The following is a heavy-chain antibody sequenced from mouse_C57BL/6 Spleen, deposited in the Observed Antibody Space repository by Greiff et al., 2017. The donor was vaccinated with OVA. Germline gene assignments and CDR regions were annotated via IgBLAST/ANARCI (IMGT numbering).Heavy chain of an antibody. CDR3: ARSHLDSSPFAY. CDR2: INPSSGYT. CDR1: GYTFTSYW. J-gene: IGHJ3*01. D-gene: IGHD1-1*01. Sequence: QVQLQQSGAELAKPGASVKLSCKASGYTFTSYWMHWVKQRPGQGLEWIGNINPSSGYTKYTQKFKDKATLTADKSSNTAYMQLSSLTYEDSAVYYCARSHLDSSPFAYWGKGTLVTVSA. V-gene: IGHV1-7*01.